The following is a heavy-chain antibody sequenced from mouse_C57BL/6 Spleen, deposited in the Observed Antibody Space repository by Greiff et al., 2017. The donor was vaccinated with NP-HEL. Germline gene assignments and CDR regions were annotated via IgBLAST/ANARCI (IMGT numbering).Heavy chain of an antibody. CDR1: GFTFSSYG. CDR3: ARPDISYDYGGLAY. J-gene: IGHJ3*01. V-gene: IGHV5-6*01. D-gene: IGHD2-4*01. CDR2: ISSGGSYT. Sequence: EVKVVESGGDLVKPGGSLKLSCAASGFTFSSYGMSWVRQTPDKRLEWVATISSGGSYTYYPDSVKGRFTISRDNAKNTLYLQMSSLKSEDTAMYYCARPDISYDYGGLAYWGQGTLVTVSA.